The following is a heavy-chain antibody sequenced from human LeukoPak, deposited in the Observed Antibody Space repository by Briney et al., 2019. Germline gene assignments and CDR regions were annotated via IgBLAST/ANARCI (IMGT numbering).Heavy chain of an antibody. CDR2: ISAYNGNT. Sequence: ASVKVSCKASGCTFTSYGISWVRQAPGQGLEWMGWISAYNGNTNYAQKLQGRVTMTTDTSTSTAYMELRSLRSDDTAVYYCARSGYSYGRSYYYYGMDVWGKGTTVTVSS. D-gene: IGHD5-18*01. J-gene: IGHJ6*04. CDR3: ARSGYSYGRSYYYYGMDV. CDR1: GCTFTSYG. V-gene: IGHV1-18*01.